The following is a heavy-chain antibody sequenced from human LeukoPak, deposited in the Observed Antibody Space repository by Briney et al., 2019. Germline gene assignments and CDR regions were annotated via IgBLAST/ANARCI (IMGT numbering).Heavy chain of an antibody. J-gene: IGHJ4*02. V-gene: IGHV4-30-4*01. CDR3: ARARDYYDSTFDY. D-gene: IGHD3-22*01. Sequence: SQTLSLTCTVSGGSISSGDYYWSWIRQPPGKGLEWIGYIYYSGSTNYNPSLKSRVTISVDTSKNQFSLKLSSVTAADTAVYYCARARDYYDSTFDYWGQGTLVTVSS. CDR1: GGSISSGDYY. CDR2: IYYSGST.